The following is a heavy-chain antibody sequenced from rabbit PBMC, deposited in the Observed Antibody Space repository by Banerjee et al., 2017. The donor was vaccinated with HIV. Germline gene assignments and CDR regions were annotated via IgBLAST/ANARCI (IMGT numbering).Heavy chain of an antibody. CDR3: ARDAAATSGYSFKL. D-gene: IGHD1-1*01. J-gene: IGHJ4*01. CDR2: IDTGKGST. CDR1: GFDFSGYW. V-gene: IGHV1S47*01. Sequence: QEQLVESGGGLVQPEGSLTLTCKASGFDFSGYWMSWVRQAPGKGLEWIGIIDTGKGSTDYASWVNGRFTISNDNAQSTVYLQMDSLTAADTATYFCARDAAATSGYSFKLWGQGTLVTVS.